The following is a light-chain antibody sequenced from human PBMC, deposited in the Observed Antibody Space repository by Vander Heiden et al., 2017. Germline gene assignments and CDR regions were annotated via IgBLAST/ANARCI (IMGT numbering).Light chain of an antibody. CDR1: KIFLYSTNKKNY. CDR2: WAS. Sequence: DIVMTQSPDSLAVSLGARATTNSNSSKIFLYSTNKKNYLAWHRQKPRQPPELLIYWASTRESGVADRCSGSGSGTDFTLTISSLQAEDVAVYYCQQYYTTLTFGQGTRLEIK. J-gene: IGKJ5*01. CDR3: QQYYTTLT. V-gene: IGKV4-1*01.